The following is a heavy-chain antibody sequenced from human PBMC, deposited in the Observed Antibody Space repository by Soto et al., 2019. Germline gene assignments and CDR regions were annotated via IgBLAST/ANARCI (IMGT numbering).Heavy chain of an antibody. V-gene: IGHV3-48*03. CDR2: ISSSGDIK. CDR1: RFTFSSYE. D-gene: IGHD4-4*01. J-gene: IGHJ6*02. Sequence: EVQLVESGGGLVQPGGSLRLSCAASRFTFSSYEMTWVRQAPGKVLEWVSYISSSGDIKKYADSMQGRFTISRDNAKNSLYLQMNSLRAEDTAVYFCARDPAIYSGKFDYGLDVWGRGTTVTVSS. CDR3: ARDPAIYSGKFDYGLDV.